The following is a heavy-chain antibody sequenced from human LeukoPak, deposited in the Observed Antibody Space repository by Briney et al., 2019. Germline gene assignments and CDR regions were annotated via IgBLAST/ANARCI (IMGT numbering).Heavy chain of an antibody. J-gene: IGHJ4*02. D-gene: IGHD3-22*01. V-gene: IGHV3-23*01. CDR3: ARDRSWYYDSSGYSSY. CDR2: ISGSGGST. Sequence: GGSLRLSCAASGFTFSSYSMNWVRQAPGKGLEWVSAISGSGGSTYYADSVKGRFTISRDNSKNTLYLQMNSLRAEDTAVYYCARDRSWYYDSSGYSSYWGQGTLVTVSS. CDR1: GFTFSSYS.